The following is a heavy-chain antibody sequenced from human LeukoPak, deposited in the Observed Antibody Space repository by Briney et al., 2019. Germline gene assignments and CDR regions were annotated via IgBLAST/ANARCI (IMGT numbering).Heavy chain of an antibody. CDR2: FDPEDGET. CDR3: ATDRGSGRSSLWFDP. CDR1: GYTLTELS. D-gene: IGHD3-10*01. V-gene: IGHV1-24*01. J-gene: IGHJ5*02. Sequence: ASVKVSCKVSGYTLTELSMHWVRQAPGKGLEWMGGFDPEDGETIYAQKFQGRVTMTEDTSTDTAYMELSSLRSEDTAVYYCATDRGSGRSSLWFDPWGQGTLVTVSS.